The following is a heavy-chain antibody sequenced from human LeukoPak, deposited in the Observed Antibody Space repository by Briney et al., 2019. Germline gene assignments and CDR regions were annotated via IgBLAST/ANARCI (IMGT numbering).Heavy chain of an antibody. CDR1: GFTFSFYE. CDR3: AELGITMIGGV. CDR2: ISSSGSTI. Sequence: GGSLRLSCAASGFTFSFYEMNWVRQAPGKGLEWVSYISSSGSTIYYADSVKGRFTISRDNAKNSLYLQMNSLRAEDTAVYYCAELGITMIGGVWGKGTTVTISS. D-gene: IGHD3-10*02. V-gene: IGHV3-48*03. J-gene: IGHJ6*04.